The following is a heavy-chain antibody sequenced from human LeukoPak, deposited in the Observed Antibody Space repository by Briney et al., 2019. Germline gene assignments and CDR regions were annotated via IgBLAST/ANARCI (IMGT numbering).Heavy chain of an antibody. J-gene: IGHJ4*02. CDR1: GFTFSSYG. D-gene: IGHD3-10*01. CDR3: AKDPRIGVFDY. Sequence: GGSLRLSCVASGFTFSSYGMSWVRQAPGKGLEWVSAISLSGGSTYYADSVKGRFTISRDNSKNTLYLQMSSLRVEDTAVYYCAKDPRIGVFDYWGQGTLVTVSS. CDR2: ISLSGGST. V-gene: IGHV3-23*01.